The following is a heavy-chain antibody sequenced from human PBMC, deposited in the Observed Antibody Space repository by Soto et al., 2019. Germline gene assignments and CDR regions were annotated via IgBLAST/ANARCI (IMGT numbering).Heavy chain of an antibody. J-gene: IGHJ4*02. CDR1: GFTFSSYW. CDR2: IKQDGSEK. V-gene: IGHV3-7*01. Sequence: GGSLRLSCAASGFTFSSYWMSWVRQAPGKGLEWVANIKQDGSEKYYVDSVKGRFTISRDNAKNSLYLQMNSLRAEDTAVYYCARDLLSSWIRVFDYWGQGTLVTISS. CDR3: ARDLLSSWIRVFDY. D-gene: IGHD6-13*01.